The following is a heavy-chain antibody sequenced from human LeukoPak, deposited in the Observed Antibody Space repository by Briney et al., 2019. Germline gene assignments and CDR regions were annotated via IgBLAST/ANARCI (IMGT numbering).Heavy chain of an antibody. D-gene: IGHD6-13*01. CDR2: IYTSGSS. V-gene: IGHV4-61*02. J-gene: IGHJ3*02. CDR3: ARVVEAAGTWAFDI. Sequence: SETLSLTCTVSGGSISSGSYYWSWIRQPAGKGLEWIGRIYTSGSSNYNPSLKSRVTISVDTSKNQFSLKLSSVTAADTAVYYCARVVEAAGTWAFDIWGQGTMVTVSS. CDR1: GGSISSGSYY.